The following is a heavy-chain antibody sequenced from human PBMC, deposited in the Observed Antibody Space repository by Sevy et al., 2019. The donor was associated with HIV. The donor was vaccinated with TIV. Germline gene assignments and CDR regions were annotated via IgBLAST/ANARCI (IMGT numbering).Heavy chain of an antibody. CDR3: AKGGIAVTGPPDY. D-gene: IGHD6-19*01. CDR1: GFNFDDYN. Sequence: GGSLRLSCAVSGFNFDDYNLHWVRQPPGKGLEWVSVISWDGETTHYADSVKGRFTISRDNSKDTLYLQMNSLRTEDTDMYYCAKGGIAVTGPPDYWGQGTLVTVSS. V-gene: IGHV3-43*01. J-gene: IGHJ4*02. CDR2: ISWDGETT.